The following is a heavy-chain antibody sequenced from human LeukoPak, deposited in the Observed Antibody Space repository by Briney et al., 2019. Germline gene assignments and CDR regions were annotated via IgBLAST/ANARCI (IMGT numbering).Heavy chain of an antibody. CDR3: ARVPVPIAAAGYDAFDI. CDR1: GYTFTGYY. V-gene: IGHV1-2*02. J-gene: IGHJ3*02. CDR2: INPNSGGT. D-gene: IGHD6-13*01. Sequence: ASVKVSCKASGYTFTGYYMHWVRQAPGQGLEWMGWINPNSGGTNYAQKFQGRVTMTRDTSISTAYMELSRLRSDDTAVYYCARVPVPIAAAGYDAFDIWGQGTLVTVSS.